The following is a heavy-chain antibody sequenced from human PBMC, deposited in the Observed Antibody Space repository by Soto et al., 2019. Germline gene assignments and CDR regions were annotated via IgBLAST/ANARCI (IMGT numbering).Heavy chain of an antibody. Sequence: PSETLSLTCTVSGGSMRSHNWTSLRQPPGKGLEWIGYISYSGSTYYNPSLKSRVTISADTSRNRFSLKLSSVISADTAVYYCARADPDASVGYWGQGTLVTVS. D-gene: IGHD3-16*01. CDR1: GGSMRSHN. CDR3: ARADPDASVGY. CDR2: ISYSGST. J-gene: IGHJ4*02. V-gene: IGHV4-59*11.